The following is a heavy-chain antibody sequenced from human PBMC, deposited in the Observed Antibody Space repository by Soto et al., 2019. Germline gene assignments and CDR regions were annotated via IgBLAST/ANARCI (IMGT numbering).Heavy chain of an antibody. CDR3: AQDGGVRGLNDAFDI. CDR2: MSGSAGST. Sequence: EVQLLESGGGLVQPGGSLRLSCAASGFIFSTYDMSWVRQAPGKGLEWVSTMSGSAGSTKYADSVKGRFTISRDNSKNTLYLQMNSLRAEDTAVFYCAQDGGVRGLNDAFDIWGQGTMVTVSS. J-gene: IGHJ3*02. D-gene: IGHD3-10*01. V-gene: IGHV3-23*01. CDR1: GFIFSTYD.